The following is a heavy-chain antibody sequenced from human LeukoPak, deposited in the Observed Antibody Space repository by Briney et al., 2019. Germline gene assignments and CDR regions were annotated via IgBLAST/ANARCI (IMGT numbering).Heavy chain of an antibody. Sequence: GGSLRLSCVVSGLSISSYEMNWVRQAPGKGLEWVSYISSTGRITYYADSVKGRFTISRDNAKNSLYLQMNSLTAEDTAVDYCARTDPQLALDYWGQGTLVTVSS. CDR3: ARTDPQLALDY. D-gene: IGHD6-13*01. CDR2: ISSTGRIT. V-gene: IGHV3-48*03. CDR1: GLSISSYE. J-gene: IGHJ4*02.